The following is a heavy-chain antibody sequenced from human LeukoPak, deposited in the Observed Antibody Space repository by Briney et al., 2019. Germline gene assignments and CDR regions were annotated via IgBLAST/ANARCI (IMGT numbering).Heavy chain of an antibody. D-gene: IGHD7-27*01. J-gene: IGHJ3*02. CDR2: IRSKAYGGTT. CDR1: GFTFGDYA. V-gene: IGHV3-49*04. CDR3: TRTPQLGIAEWEAFDI. Sequence: GGSLRLSCTASGFTFGDYAMSWVRQAPGKGLEWVGFIRSKAYGGTTEYAASVKGRFTISRDDSKSIAYLQMNSLKTEDTAVYYCTRTPQLGIAEWEAFDIWGQGTMVTVSS.